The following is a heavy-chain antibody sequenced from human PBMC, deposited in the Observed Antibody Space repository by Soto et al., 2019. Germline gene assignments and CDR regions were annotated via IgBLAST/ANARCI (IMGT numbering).Heavy chain of an antibody. V-gene: IGHV1-69*13. CDR2: IIPIFGTA. CDR3: ARCSVVAAPRGRFDP. CDR1: GGTFSSYA. Sequence: SVKVSCKASGGTFSSYAISWVRQAPGQGLEWMGGIIPIFGTANYAQKFQGRVTITAXXXXXXAXMXLXXXXSEXTAVYDCARCSVVAAPRGRFDPRGQRSLVIVSA. J-gene: IGHJ5*01. D-gene: IGHD2-15*01.